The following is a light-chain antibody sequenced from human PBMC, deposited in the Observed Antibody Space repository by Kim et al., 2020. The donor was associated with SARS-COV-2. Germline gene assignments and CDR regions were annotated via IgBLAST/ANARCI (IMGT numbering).Light chain of an antibody. V-gene: IGKV3-15*01. Sequence: SSGERAALSCRASQRVSSNLAGYQQKPGQAPRLLIYCASTRATGIPARCSGSGSGTEFTLTISSLQSEDFAVYYCQQYNNWPPLTFGGGTKVEIK. J-gene: IGKJ4*01. CDR1: QRVSSN. CDR2: CAS. CDR3: QQYNNWPPLT.